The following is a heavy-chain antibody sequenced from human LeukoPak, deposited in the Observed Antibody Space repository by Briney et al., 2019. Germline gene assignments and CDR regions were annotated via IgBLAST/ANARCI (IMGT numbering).Heavy chain of an antibody. CDR3: AKGDSSGYPYYFDY. V-gene: IGHV3-23*01. CDR1: GFTFSSYA. CDR2: ISGSAGST. Sequence: GGSLRLSCAASGFTFSSYAMSWVRQAPGKGLEWVSAISGSAGSTYYADSVKGRFAISRDNSKNTLYLQMNSLRAEDTAVYYCAKGDSSGYPYYFDYWGQGTLVTVSS. D-gene: IGHD3-22*01. J-gene: IGHJ4*02.